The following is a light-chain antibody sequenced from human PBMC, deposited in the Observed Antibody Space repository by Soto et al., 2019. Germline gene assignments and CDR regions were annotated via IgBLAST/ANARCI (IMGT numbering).Light chain of an antibody. CDR2: GAS. CDR3: QQRSRAIT. V-gene: IGKV3D-20*02. Sequence: IVLTRSVGTLSFSLGGRATLTNRASQSVSSSYLAWYQQKPGQAPRLLIYGASSRATGIPDRFSGSGSGTDFTLTISSLEPEDFAVYYCQQRSRAITFGQGTRLEIK. CDR1: QSVSSSY. J-gene: IGKJ5*01.